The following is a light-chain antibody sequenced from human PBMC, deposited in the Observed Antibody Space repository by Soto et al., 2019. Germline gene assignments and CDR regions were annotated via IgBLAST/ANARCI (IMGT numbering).Light chain of an antibody. Sequence: DIVLTQSPATLSLSPGERATLSCRASEILYNFLAWYQHRPGQVPRLLISDAFNRAPGVPARFNGSGSGTDFTLTISSLEPEDFAVYYCQHRTKWPLTFGGGTKV. CDR2: DAF. CDR1: EILYNF. J-gene: IGKJ4*01. V-gene: IGKV3-11*01. CDR3: QHRTKWPLT.